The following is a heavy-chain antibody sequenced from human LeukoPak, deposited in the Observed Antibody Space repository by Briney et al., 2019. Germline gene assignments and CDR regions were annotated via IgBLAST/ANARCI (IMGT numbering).Heavy chain of an antibody. V-gene: IGHV1-18*01. CDR1: GGTFSSYA. D-gene: IGHD5-18*01. CDR2: ISAYNGNT. CDR3: ARELYGYQYYFDY. Sequence: ASVKVSCKASGGTFSSYAISWVRQAPGQGLEWMGWISAYNGNTNYAQKLQGRVTMTTDTSTSTAYMELRSLRSDDTAVYYCARELYGYQYYFDYWGQGTLVTVSS. J-gene: IGHJ4*02.